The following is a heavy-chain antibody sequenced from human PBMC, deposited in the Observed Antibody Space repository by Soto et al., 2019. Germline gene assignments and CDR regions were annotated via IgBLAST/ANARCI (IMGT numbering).Heavy chain of an antibody. J-gene: IGHJ6*03. CDR3: GNKGNGCNYYCMEV. D-gene: IGHD6-25*01. CDR2: IYWNDDK. Sequence: FGPTLVNPTQTLPLTCTFSGFSLSTRGVGVGWIRQPPGKALEWLALIYWNDDKRYSPSLKSRLTITKDTSNNQVVLKMTNLDPVNTATYYSGNKGNGCNYYCMEVYRKQSRVSVCS. V-gene: IGHV2-5*01. CDR1: GFSLSTRGVG.